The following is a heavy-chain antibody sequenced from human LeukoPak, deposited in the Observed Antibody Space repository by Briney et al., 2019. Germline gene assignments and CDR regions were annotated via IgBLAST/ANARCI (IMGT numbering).Heavy chain of an antibody. CDR2: IKQDGGQI. D-gene: IGHD4-17*01. V-gene: IGHV3-7*01. CDR1: EFTFNSYW. CDR3: ARLGARQMLEY. J-gene: IGHJ4*02. Sequence: GGSLRLSCAASEFTFNSYWMSWVRQAPGKGLEWVANIKQDGGQIYYLDSVKGRFTVSGDNAKNSLYLQMNSLRAEDTAVYYCARLGARQMLEYWGQGTLVTVSS.